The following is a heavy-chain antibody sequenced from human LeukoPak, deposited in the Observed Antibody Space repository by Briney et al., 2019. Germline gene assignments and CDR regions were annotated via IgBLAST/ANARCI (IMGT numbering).Heavy chain of an antibody. CDR3: ARVQLYSSSWITSTQDDY. D-gene: IGHD6-13*01. CDR1: GFTFSSYA. Sequence: GGSLRLSCAASGFTFSSYAMHWVRQAPGKGLEWVAVISYDGSNKYYADSVKGRFTISRDNSKNTLYLQMNSLRAEDTAVYYCARVQLYSSSWITSTQDDYWGQGTLVTDSS. J-gene: IGHJ4*02. V-gene: IGHV3-30*04. CDR2: ISYDGSNK.